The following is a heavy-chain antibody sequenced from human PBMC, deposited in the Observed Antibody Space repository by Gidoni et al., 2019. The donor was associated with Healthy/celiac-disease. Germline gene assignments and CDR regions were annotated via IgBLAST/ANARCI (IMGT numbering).Heavy chain of an antibody. D-gene: IGHD3-10*01. CDR3: AKDPNLLPNYYGSGSYLVY. V-gene: IGHV3-23*01. CDR2: ISGSGGST. J-gene: IGHJ4*02. CDR1: GCTFSSSA. Sequence: EVQLLESGGGLVQPGGSLRLSCAASGCTFSSSAMSWVRQAPGKGLEWVSAISGSGGSTYYADSVKGRFTISRDNSKNTLYLQMNSLRAEDTAVYYCAKDPNLLPNYYGSGSYLVYWGQGTLVTVSS.